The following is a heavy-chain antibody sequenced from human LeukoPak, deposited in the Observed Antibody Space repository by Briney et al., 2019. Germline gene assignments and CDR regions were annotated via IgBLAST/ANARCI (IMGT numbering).Heavy chain of an antibody. CDR2: MFSSGSYT. V-gene: IGHV3-11*05. Sequence: GGSLTLSCAASGFTFSDYYMSWIRQAPGKRLEWFSYMFSSGSYTNYADSVKGRFTISRDNAKNSLYLQMNSLRAEDTAVYYCARVIAAAGLTFDYWGQGTLVTVSS. D-gene: IGHD6-13*01. CDR3: ARVIAAAGLTFDY. J-gene: IGHJ4*02. CDR1: GFTFSDYY.